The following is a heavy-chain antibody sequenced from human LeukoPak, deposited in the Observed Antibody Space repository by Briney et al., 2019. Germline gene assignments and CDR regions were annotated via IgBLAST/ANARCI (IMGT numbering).Heavy chain of an antibody. J-gene: IGHJ4*02. CDR1: GFTFSSYS. CDR2: ISSSSSYI. Sequence: GGSLLLSCAASGFTFSSYSMNWVRQAPGKGLEWVSSISSSSSYIYYADSVKGRFTISRDNAKNSLYLQMNSLRAEDTAVYYCARDNWNEEPFDCWGQGTLVTVSS. CDR3: ARDNWNEEPFDC. V-gene: IGHV3-21*01. D-gene: IGHD1-20*01.